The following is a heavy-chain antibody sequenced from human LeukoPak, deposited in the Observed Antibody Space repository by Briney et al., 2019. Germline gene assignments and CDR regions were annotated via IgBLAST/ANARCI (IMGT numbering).Heavy chain of an antibody. V-gene: IGHV3-30*18. D-gene: IGHD5-18*01. CDR2: ISYDGSNK. CDR3: AKDLVGYSYGAGFGDGMDV. CDR1: GFTFSSYG. Sequence: GGSLRLSCAASGFTFSSYGMHWVRQAPGKGLEWVAVISYDGSNKYYADSVKGRFTISRDNSKNTLYLQMNSLRAEDTAVYYCAKDLVGYSYGAGFGDGMDVWGQGTTVTVSS. J-gene: IGHJ6*02.